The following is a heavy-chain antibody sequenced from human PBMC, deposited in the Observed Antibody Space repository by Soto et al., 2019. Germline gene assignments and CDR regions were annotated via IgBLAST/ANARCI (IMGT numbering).Heavy chain of an antibody. CDR2: VWYDGTTK. V-gene: IGHV3-33*01. Sequence: QVQLVESGGGVVQPGTSLRLSCAASGSTFSNYGMHWVRQAPGKGLEWVAVVWYDGTTKFYPDSVKGRFTISRDNSNNTLDLQMNSLRVEDTAVYYCAPVDNYYGSVFWGQGTLVTVSS. CDR3: APVDNYYGSVF. CDR1: GSTFSNYG. D-gene: IGHD3-10*01. J-gene: IGHJ4*02.